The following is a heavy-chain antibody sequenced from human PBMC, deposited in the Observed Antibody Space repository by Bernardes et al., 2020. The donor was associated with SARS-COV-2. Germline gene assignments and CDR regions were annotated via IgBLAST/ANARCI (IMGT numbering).Heavy chain of an antibody. Sequence: ASVKVSCMVSGYTLTELSMHWVRQAPGKGLEWMGGFDPEDGETIYAQKFQGRVTMTEDTSTDTAYMELSSLRSEDTAVYYCATAIIAYYDILTGYYKTYYYYGMDVWGQGTTVTVSS. CDR1: GYTLTELS. CDR3: ATAIIAYYDILTGYYKTYYYYGMDV. D-gene: IGHD3-9*01. V-gene: IGHV1-24*01. CDR2: FDPEDGET. J-gene: IGHJ6*02.